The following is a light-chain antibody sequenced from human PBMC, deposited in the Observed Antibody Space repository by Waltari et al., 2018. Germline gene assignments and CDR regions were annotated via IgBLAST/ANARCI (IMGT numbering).Light chain of an antibody. V-gene: IGKV3-20*01. CDR3: QHYESWRVT. CDR1: QSISKY. CDR2: HAS. J-gene: IGKJ1*01. Sequence: EIVLTQSPGTLSLSPGERATLSCRASQSISKYLAWYQQKPGQAPRLLIYHASSRAGGIPGRFSGSGSGTDFSLTISRLEPEDLAVYYCQHYESWRVTVGQGTKVEIK.